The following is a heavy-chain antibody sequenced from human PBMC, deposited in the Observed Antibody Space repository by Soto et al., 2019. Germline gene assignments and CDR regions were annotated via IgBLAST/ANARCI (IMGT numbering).Heavy chain of an antibody. J-gene: IGHJ4*02. CDR2: IYYSGST. D-gene: IGHD3-16*02. CDR3: ASLLPRIPGIMITFGGVIHPYFDY. V-gene: IGHV4-59*08. Sequence: PSETLSLTCTVSGGSISSYYWSWIRQPPGKGLEWIGYIYYSGSTNYNPSLKSRVTISVDTSKNQFSLKLSSVTAADTAVYYCASLLPRIPGIMITFGGVIHPYFDYWGQGTLVTVSS. CDR1: GGSISSYY.